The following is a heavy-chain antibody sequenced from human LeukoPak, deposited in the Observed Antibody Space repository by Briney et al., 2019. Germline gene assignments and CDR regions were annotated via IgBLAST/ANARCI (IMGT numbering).Heavy chain of an antibody. D-gene: IGHD1-26*01. V-gene: IGHV3-21*01. Sequence: GGSLRLSCAASGFTFSSYSMNWVRQAPGKGLEWVSSISSSSSYIYYADSVKGRFTISRDNAKNSLYLQMNSLRAEDTAVYYCARGRELLEALFLFDYWGQGILVTVSS. CDR3: ARGRELLEALFLFDY. J-gene: IGHJ4*02. CDR2: ISSSSSYI. CDR1: GFTFSSYS.